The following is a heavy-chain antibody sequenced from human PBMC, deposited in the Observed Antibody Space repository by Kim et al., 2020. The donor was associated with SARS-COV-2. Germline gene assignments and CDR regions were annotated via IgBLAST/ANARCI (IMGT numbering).Heavy chain of an antibody. V-gene: IGHV1-69*01. CDR3: ARGSITGTTYYYYGMDV. J-gene: IGHJ6*02. Sequence: FQGRVTITADESTSTAYMELSSLRSEDTAVYYCARGSITGTTYYYYGMDVWGQGTTVTVSS. D-gene: IGHD1-7*01.